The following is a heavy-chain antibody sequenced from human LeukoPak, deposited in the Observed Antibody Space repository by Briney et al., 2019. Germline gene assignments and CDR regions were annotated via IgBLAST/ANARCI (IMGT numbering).Heavy chain of an antibody. D-gene: IGHD2-2*01. J-gene: IGHJ4*02. CDR2: MSYSGST. V-gene: IGHV4-39*01. CDR1: GGSISSSSYH. CDR3: ARHCRAVLVVPVARGDYFDY. Sequence: PSGTLSLTCTVSGGSISSSSYHAGWIRQPPGEGLEWVGCMSYSGSTNYNPSLQSRVTISVDTSKNQFSLKLSSVTAADTAVYYCARHCRAVLVVPVARGDYFDYLGQGTLVTVSS.